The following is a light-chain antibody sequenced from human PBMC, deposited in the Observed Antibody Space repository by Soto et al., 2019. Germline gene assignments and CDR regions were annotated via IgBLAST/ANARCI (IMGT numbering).Light chain of an antibody. CDR3: SSSTSSSTRVV. V-gene: IGLV2-14*01. CDR2: EVS. CDR1: NSDVGGYDY. J-gene: IGLJ3*02. Sequence: QSALTQPASVSGSPGQSITISCTGTNSDVGGYDYVSWYQQHPGKAPKLMIYEVSNRPSGVSNRFSGSRSGNTSSLTISGLQDEDEEAYYYSSSTSSSTRVVFGGGTKVTVL.